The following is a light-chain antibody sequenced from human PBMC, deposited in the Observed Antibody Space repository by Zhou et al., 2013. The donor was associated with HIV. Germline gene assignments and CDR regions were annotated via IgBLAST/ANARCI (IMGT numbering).Light chain of an antibody. V-gene: IGKV1-39*01. CDR1: QSIDNY. J-gene: IGKJ2*04. CDR2: SAS. CDR3: LQDNTYPRS. Sequence: DIQMTQSPSSLSASLGDRVTISCRASQSIDNYLNWYQQRPGKAPKLLLYSASTVQSGVPSRFSGSGYGTDFTLAISSLQPEDFGTYYCLQDNTYPRSFGQGTKLDIK.